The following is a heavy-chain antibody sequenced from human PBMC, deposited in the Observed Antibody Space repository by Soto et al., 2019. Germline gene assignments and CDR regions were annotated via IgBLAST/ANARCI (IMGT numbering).Heavy chain of an antibody. D-gene: IGHD6-19*01. Sequence: ASVKVSCKASGYTFTAQYLHWVRKAPGEGLEWIGLINPSTGATRYEQKFQGRVTMTRDTSMSTSYLEVRSLRPDDTAVYYCAKGDSSWVSWFDPWGQGTLVTVSS. CDR1: GYTFTAQY. J-gene: IGHJ5*02. CDR2: INPSTGAT. CDR3: AKGDSSWVSWFDP. V-gene: IGHV1-2*02.